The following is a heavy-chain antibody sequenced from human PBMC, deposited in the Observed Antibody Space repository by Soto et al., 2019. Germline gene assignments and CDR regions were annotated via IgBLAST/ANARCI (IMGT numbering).Heavy chain of an antibody. D-gene: IGHD3-22*01. CDR1: GGSISSSSYY. J-gene: IGHJ1*01. CDR2: IYYSGST. CDR3: ARDRVESGYPEYFQH. V-gene: IGHV4-39*02. Sequence: SETLSLTCTVSGGSISSSSYYWGWIRQPPGKGLEWIGGIYYSGSTYYNPSLKSRVTISVDTSKNQFSLKLSSVTAADTAVYYCARDRVESGYPEYFQHWGQGTLVTSPQ.